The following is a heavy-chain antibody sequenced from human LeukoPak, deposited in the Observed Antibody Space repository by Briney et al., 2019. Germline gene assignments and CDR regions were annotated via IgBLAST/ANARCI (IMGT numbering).Heavy chain of an antibody. Sequence: ASVKVSCKASGYTFTSYDINWVRQATGQGLEWMGWMNPNSGNTGYAQKFQGRVTMTRGTSISTAYMELSSLRSEDTAVYYCASRGAGTADFDYWGQGTLVTVSS. V-gene: IGHV1-8*01. CDR2: MNPNSGNT. J-gene: IGHJ4*02. CDR3: ASRGAGTADFDY. D-gene: IGHD6-19*01. CDR1: GYTFTSYD.